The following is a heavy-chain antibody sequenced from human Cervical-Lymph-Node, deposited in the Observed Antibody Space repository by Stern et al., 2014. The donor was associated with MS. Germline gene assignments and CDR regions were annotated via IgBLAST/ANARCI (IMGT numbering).Heavy chain of an antibody. Sequence: QVQLVESGAELMKPGASVKVSCKASGYPFTSEAMHWVRQAPGQGFEWMGWINTDTGNPTYAQGFAGRFAFSLDASVNTASLQIRDLKAEDTAVYYCTRGPMASFDFGGQGPLVTVSS. CDR2: INTDTGNP. D-gene: IGHD5-24*01. CDR1: GYPFTSEA. V-gene: IGHV7-4-1*02. J-gene: IGHJ4*02. CDR3: TRGPMASFDF.